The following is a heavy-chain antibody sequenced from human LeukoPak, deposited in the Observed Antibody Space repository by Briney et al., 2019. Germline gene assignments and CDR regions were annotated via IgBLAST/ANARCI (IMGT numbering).Heavy chain of an antibody. CDR2: ISWNSGSI. CDR3: ATAFGTGAPFEY. CDR1: GFTFDDYA. J-gene: IGHJ4*02. V-gene: IGHV3-9*01. Sequence: PGGTLRLSCAASGFTFDDYAMHWVRQAPGKGLEWVSGISWNSGSIGYADSVKGRFTISRDNPKNTLYLQMNTLRAEDTAVYYCATAFGTGAPFEYWGQGTLVTVSS. D-gene: IGHD2-8*02.